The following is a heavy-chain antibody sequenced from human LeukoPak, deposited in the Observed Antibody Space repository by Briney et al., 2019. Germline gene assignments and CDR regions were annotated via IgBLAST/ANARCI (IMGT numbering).Heavy chain of an antibody. V-gene: IGHV3-15*07. CDR3: AQGSGQYYEY. Sequence: GGSLRLSCAVSGLTLSNVWMNWVRQAPEKGLEWVGRIKSKSAGGTTDFAAPVKGRFTISRDDSKNTLYLQMNSLTSEDTAVYYCAQGSGQYYEYWGQRTLVTVSS. CDR1: GLTLSNVW. D-gene: IGHD3-22*01. CDR2: IKSKSAGGTT. J-gene: IGHJ4*02.